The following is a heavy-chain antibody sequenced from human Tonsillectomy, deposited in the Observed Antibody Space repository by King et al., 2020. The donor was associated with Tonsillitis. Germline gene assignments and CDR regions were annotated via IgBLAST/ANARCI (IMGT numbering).Heavy chain of an antibody. CDR2: IKQDGSEK. Sequence: EVQLVESGGGLVQPGGSLRLSCAASGFTFSNYWMTWVRQAPGKGLEWVATIKQDGSEKYYVDSVKGRFTISRDTAKRSLYLQMNSLRAEDTAVYYCVRDIEVVPASMRNYYYGMDVWGQGTTVTVSS. CDR3: VRDIEVVPASMRNYYYGMDV. CDR1: GFTFSNYW. V-gene: IGHV3-7*01. J-gene: IGHJ6*02. D-gene: IGHD2-2*01.